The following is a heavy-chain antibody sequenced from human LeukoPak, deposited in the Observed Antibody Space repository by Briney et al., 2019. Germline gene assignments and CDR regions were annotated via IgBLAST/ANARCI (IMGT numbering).Heavy chain of an antibody. CDR3: ARAPPHTYYYDSSGYWPLDY. J-gene: IGHJ4*02. D-gene: IGHD3-22*01. CDR2: ISVYNGNT. Sequence: ASVKVSCKASGCTFTSYGISWVRQAPGQGRAGMGWISVYNGNTNNAQKLQGRVTMTTDTSTSTAYMELRSLRSDDTAVYYCARAPPHTYYYDSSGYWPLDYWGQGTLVIVSP. CDR1: GCTFTSYG. V-gene: IGHV1-18*01.